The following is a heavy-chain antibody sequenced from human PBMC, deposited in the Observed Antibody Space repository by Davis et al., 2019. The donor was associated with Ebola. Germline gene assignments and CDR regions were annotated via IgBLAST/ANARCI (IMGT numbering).Heavy chain of an antibody. J-gene: IGHJ3*02. V-gene: IGHV4-59*01. CDR1: GGSISSYY. Sequence: PSETLSLTCTVSGGSISSYYWSWIRQPPGKGLEWIGYIYYSGSTNYNPSLKSRVTISVDTSKNQFSLKLSSVTAADTAVYYCARDRRIAAPYDAFDIWGQGTMVTVSS. D-gene: IGHD6-13*01. CDR3: ARDRRIAAPYDAFDI. CDR2: IYYSGST.